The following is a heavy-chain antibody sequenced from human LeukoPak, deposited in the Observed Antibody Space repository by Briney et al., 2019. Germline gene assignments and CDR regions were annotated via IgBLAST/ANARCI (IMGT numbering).Heavy chain of an antibody. CDR1: EFTVSVNY. V-gene: IGHV3-66*01. D-gene: IGHD5-12*01. CDR2: IYSGGST. Sequence: GGSLRLSCAASEFTVSVNYMSWVRQAPGKGLEWVSFIYSGGSTYYADSVKGRFTISRDSSKNILHLQMNSLRAEDTAVYYCARGPSGYQNTGGQGTLVTVSS. CDR3: ARGPSGYQNT. J-gene: IGHJ4*02.